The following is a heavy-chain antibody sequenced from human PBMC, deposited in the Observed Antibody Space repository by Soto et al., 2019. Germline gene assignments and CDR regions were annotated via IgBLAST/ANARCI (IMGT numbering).Heavy chain of an antibody. CDR2: INPNSGGT. J-gene: IGHJ4*02. D-gene: IGHD3-22*01. V-gene: IGHV1-2*02. CDR3: ARMPYDSSGYYPLDY. Sequence: RASVKVSCKASGYTFTGYYMHWVRQAPGQGLEWMGWINPNSGGTNYAQKFQGRVTMTRDTSISTAYMELSRLRSDDTAVYYCARMPYDSSGYYPLDYWGQGTLVTVSS. CDR1: GYTFTGYY.